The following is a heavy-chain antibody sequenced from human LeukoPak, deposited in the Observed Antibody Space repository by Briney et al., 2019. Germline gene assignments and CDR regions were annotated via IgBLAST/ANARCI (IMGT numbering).Heavy chain of an antibody. V-gene: IGHV3-15*01. CDR3: TTLQQRLHSYYDFWSGYYTGGAFDI. CDR1: GFTFSNAW. Sequence: RGGSLRLSCAASGFTFSNAWMSWVRPAPGKGLEWVGRIKSKTDGGTTDYAAPVKGRFTISRDDSKNTLYLQMNSLKTEDTAVYYCTTLQQRLHSYYDFWSGYYTGGAFDIWGQGTMVTVSS. D-gene: IGHD3-3*01. CDR2: IKSKTDGGTT. J-gene: IGHJ3*02.